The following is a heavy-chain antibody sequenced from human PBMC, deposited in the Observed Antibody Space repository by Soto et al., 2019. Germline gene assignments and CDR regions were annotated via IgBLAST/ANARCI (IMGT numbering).Heavy chain of an antibody. Sequence: QVQLVQSGAEVKEPGASVKVSCKASGYTFSTYGFSWVRQAPGQGLAWMGWIRVYNGKTEYAQKLQGRVTLTTDTSTSTAYMELRSLRSDDTAVYYCVRDRDSAWLSTWGQGTLVTVSS. V-gene: IGHV1-18*01. J-gene: IGHJ5*02. CDR3: VRDRDSAWLST. CDR1: GYTFSTYG. D-gene: IGHD3-22*01. CDR2: IRVYNGKT.